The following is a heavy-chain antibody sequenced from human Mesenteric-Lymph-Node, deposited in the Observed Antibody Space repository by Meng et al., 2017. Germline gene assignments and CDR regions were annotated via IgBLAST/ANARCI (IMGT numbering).Heavy chain of an antibody. CDR2: IYTSGST. V-gene: IGHV4-61*02. Sequence: APLQRSGPGLVKPSQTLSLTCTVSGGSISSGSYYWSWIRQPAGKGLEWIGRIYTSGSTNYNPSLKSRVTISVDTSKNQFSLKLSSVTAADTAVYYCARDGYYYDSSGYFVFGFDPWGQGTLVTVSS. J-gene: IGHJ5*02. CDR1: GGSISSGSYY. D-gene: IGHD3-22*01. CDR3: ARDGYYYDSSGYFVFGFDP.